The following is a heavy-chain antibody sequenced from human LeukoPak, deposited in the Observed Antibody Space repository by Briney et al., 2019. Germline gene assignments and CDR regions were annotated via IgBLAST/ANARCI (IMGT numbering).Heavy chain of an antibody. CDR2: IYYSGST. Sequence: SENLSFNCTVSGGSISTSSYYWGWIRHPPGKGLEWIGSIYYSGSTYYNPSLKSRVSISVDTSKNQFSLKLSSVTAADTAVYYCARAYSSSSPVIDYWGQGTLVTVSS. D-gene: IGHD6-6*01. J-gene: IGHJ4*02. V-gene: IGHV4-39*07. CDR3: ARAYSSSSPVIDY. CDR1: GGSISTSSYY.